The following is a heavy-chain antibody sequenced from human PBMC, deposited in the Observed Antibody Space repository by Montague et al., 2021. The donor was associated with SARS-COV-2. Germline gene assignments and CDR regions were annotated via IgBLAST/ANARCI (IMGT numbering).Heavy chain of an antibody. Sequence: PALVKPTQTLTLTCTFSGFSLSTSGMCVSWIRQPPGKALEWLALIDWDDDKYYSTSLKTRLTIPKDTSKNQVVLTMTNMDPVDTATYYCARIWGATRWDAVDNWGQGTMVTVSS. V-gene: IGHV2-70*01. CDR1: GFSLSTSGMC. CDR3: ARIWGATRWDAVDN. J-gene: IGHJ3*02. D-gene: IGHD1-26*01. CDR2: IDWDDDK.